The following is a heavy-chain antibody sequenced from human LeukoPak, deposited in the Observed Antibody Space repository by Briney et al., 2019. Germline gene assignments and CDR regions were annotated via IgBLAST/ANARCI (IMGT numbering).Heavy chain of an antibody. CDR3: ARVSLANWFDP. Sequence: GASVKVSCKASGGTFSSSAISWVRQAPGQGLEWMGRIIPILGIANYAQKFQGRVTITADKSTSTAYMELSSLRSEDTAVYYCARVSLANWFDPWGQGTLVTVSS. CDR2: IIPILGIA. J-gene: IGHJ5*02. CDR1: GGTFSSSA. V-gene: IGHV1-69*04.